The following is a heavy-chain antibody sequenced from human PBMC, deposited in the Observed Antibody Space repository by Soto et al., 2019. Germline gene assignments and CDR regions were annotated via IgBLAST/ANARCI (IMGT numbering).Heavy chain of an antibody. D-gene: IGHD3-16*01. Sequence: QVQLVQSGAEVKKPGASVKVSCKASGYTFTNFGISWVRQAPGQGLEWMGWISAYNGNTNYAQKFQGRVTKTTDTSTSTAYLEVRSLRFDNTAVYNSARGGTPLDYRGQGPLVTVS. CDR2: ISAYNGNT. J-gene: IGHJ4*02. CDR1: GYTFTNFG. CDR3: ARGGTPLDY. V-gene: IGHV1-18*01.